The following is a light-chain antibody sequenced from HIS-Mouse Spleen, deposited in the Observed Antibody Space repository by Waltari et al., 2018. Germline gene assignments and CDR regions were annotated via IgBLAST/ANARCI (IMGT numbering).Light chain of an antibody. J-gene: IGLJ3*02. V-gene: IGLV2-23*01. CDR3: CSYAGSSTWV. Sequence: QSALTPPAPVSGSPGPSNTIPCTGTSRDAGSYNLVPWYQQHPGKAPKLMIYEGSKRPSGVSNRSSGSKSGNTASLTISGLQAEDEADYYCCSYAGSSTWVFGGGTKLTVL. CDR2: EGS. CDR1: SRDAGSYNL.